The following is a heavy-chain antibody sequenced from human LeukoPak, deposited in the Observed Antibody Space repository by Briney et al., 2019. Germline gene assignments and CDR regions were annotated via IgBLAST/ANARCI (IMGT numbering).Heavy chain of an antibody. J-gene: IGHJ5*02. V-gene: IGHV3-23*01. CDR1: GFTFSSYA. CDR2: ISGSGGST. D-gene: IGHD4-11*01. Sequence: QPGGSLRLSCAASGFTFSSYAMSWVRQAPGKGLEWVSAISGSGGSTYYADSVKGRFTISRDNFKRTVSLEMNSLRGEDTTVYYCAKDAQRGFDYSNSLEHWGQGSLVIVSS. CDR3: AKDAQRGFDYSNSLEH.